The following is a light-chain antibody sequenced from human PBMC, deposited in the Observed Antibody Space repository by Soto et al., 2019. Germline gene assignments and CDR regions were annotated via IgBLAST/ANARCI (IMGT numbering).Light chain of an antibody. CDR2: GAS. CDR3: QQYSDFPYT. V-gene: IGKV3-20*01. CDR1: QPVSTRD. J-gene: IGKJ2*01. Sequence: EIVLTQSPGTLSLSPRERATLSCRASQPVSTRDLAWYQQKPVQAPRLLIYGASSRATGIPDRFSGSGSVTDFTLTINRLEPEDFAVYYCQQYSDFPYTFRQGTKLEVK.